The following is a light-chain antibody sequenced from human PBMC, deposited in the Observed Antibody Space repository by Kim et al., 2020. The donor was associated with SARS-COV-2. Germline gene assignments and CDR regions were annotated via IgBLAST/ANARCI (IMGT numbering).Light chain of an antibody. CDR1: KWGDKY. Sequence: GSPGQTASITCSGDKWGDKYACWYQQKPGQSPVLVIYQDSKRPSGIPEQFSGSNSGNTATLTISGTQAMDEADYYCQAWDSSTVVFGGGTQLTVL. CDR2: QDS. J-gene: IGLJ2*01. V-gene: IGLV3-1*01. CDR3: QAWDSSTVV.